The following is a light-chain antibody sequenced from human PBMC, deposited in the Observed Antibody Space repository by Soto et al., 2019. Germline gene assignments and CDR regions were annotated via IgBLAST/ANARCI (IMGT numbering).Light chain of an antibody. V-gene: IGLV1-40*01. CDR1: SSNIGAGYD. CDR2: GNS. J-gene: IGLJ2*01. Sequence: QSVLTQPPSVSGAPGQRVTISCTGSSSNIGAGYDVHWYQQLPGTAPKLLIYGNSNRPSGVPYRFSGSKSGTSASLAITGLQAEDEADYYCQSYDISLSVVFGGGTKLTVL. CDR3: QSYDISLSVV.